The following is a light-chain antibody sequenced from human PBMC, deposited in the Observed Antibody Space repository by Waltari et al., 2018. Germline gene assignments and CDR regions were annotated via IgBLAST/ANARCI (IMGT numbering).Light chain of an antibody. CDR2: DVT. CDR1: SSYVGRYDL. CDR3: SSYRSSTTPIPV. Sequence: QSALTQPASVSGSPGQSITISCTGTSSYVGRYDLVSWYQHHPGNAPKLMIYDVTKRPSGVSSRFSASKSGNTASLTISGLQSEDEADYFCSSYRSSTTPIPVFGGGTKLTVL. J-gene: IGLJ2*01. V-gene: IGLV2-14*02.